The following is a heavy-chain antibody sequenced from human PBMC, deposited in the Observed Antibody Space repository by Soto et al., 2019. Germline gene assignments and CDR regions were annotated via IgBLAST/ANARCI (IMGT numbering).Heavy chain of an antibody. V-gene: IGHV4-39*01. CDR2: SSYNGGT. J-gene: IGHJ4*02. Sequence: SETLSLTCTVSTDSSSFTNSYWSWIRQPPGKGLQWIGSSSYNGGTFYNPSLKGRVVISFDTSKKQSSLQVTSVTAADTAVYFCARHRIEVVWRGFDFWGQGSPVTVSS. CDR1: TDSSSFTNSY. CDR3: ARHRIEVVWRGFDF. D-gene: IGHD3-10*01.